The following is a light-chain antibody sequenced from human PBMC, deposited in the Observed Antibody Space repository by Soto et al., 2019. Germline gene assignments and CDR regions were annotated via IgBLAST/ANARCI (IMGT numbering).Light chain of an antibody. CDR1: QSISSW. V-gene: IGKV1-5*03. CDR3: QHYNTCPWT. Sequence: DIQMTQSPSTLSASVGDRVTITCRASQSISSWVAWYQQKPGKGPKLLIYKASHLESGVPSRFSGSGSGTEFTLTISSLQPGDFATYYCQHYNTCPWTFGHGTKVDIK. CDR2: KAS. J-gene: IGKJ1*01.